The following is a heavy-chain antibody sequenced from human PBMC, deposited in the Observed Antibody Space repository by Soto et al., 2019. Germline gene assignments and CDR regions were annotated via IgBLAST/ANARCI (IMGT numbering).Heavy chain of an antibody. D-gene: IGHD2-2*01. Sequence: PSETLSLTCTVSGGSISSGDYYWSWIRQPPGKGLEWIGYIYYSGSTYYNPSLKSRVTISVDTSKNQFSLKLSSVTAADTAVYYCARLGGSISKWYYYYYMDVWGKGTKVTVSS. CDR2: IYYSGST. CDR3: ARLGGSISKWYYYYYMDV. V-gene: IGHV4-30-4*01. CDR1: GGSISSGDYY. J-gene: IGHJ6*03.